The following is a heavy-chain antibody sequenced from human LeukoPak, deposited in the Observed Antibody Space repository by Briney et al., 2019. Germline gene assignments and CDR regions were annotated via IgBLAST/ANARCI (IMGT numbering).Heavy chain of an antibody. CDR1: GYTFTGYY. CDR3: ARVEADYYYYYGMDV. J-gene: IGHJ6*02. V-gene: IGHV1-2*02. CDR2: INPNSGGT. Sequence: GASVKVSCKASGYTFTGYYMHWVRQAPGQGLEWMGWINPNSGGTNYAQEFQGRVTMTRDTSISTAYMELSRLRSDDTAVYYCARVEADYYYYYGMDVWGQGTTVTVSS. D-gene: IGHD5-24*01.